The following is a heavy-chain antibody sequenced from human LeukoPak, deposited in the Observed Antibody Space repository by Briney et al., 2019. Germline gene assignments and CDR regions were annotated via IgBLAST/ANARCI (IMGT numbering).Heavy chain of an antibody. CDR1: GFTFSSYG. CDR2: IRCDGSNK. D-gene: IGHD3-10*01. V-gene: IGHV3-30*02. J-gene: IGHJ4*02. CDR3: AKDSRDGTAFDY. Sequence: GGSLRLSCAASGFTFSSYGMHWVRQAPGKGLEWVAFIRCDGSNKYYADSVKGRFTISRDNSKNTLYLQMNSLRAEDTAVYYCAKDSRDGTAFDYWGQGTLVTVSS.